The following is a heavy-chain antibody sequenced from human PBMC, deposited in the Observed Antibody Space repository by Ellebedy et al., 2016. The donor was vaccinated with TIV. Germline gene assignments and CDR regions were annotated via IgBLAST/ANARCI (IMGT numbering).Heavy chain of an antibody. J-gene: IGHJ4*02. CDR2: IKEDGGEK. Sequence: PGGSLRLSCAASGFTFGTYCMHWLRQAPEKGLEWVANIKEDGGEKYYVDSVKGRFTISRDKAKNSLFLQMNSLRAEDTAMYYCARGTTQRPGFDYWGQGTLVTVSS. V-gene: IGHV3-7*03. CDR3: ARGTTQRPGFDY. D-gene: IGHD1-7*01. CDR1: GFTFGTYC.